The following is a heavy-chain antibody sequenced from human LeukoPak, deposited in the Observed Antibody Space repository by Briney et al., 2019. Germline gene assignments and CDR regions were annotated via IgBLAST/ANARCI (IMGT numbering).Heavy chain of an antibody. D-gene: IGHD6-19*01. Sequence: SETLSLTCTVSGGSISSSNWWSWVRQPPGKGLEWIGEIYHSGSTNYNPSLKSRVTISVDKSKNQFSLKLSSVTAADTAVYYCARDARAGYSSGWYDYWGQGTLVTVSS. J-gene: IGHJ4*02. CDR2: IYHSGST. CDR1: GGSISSSNW. V-gene: IGHV4-4*02. CDR3: ARDARAGYSSGWYDY.